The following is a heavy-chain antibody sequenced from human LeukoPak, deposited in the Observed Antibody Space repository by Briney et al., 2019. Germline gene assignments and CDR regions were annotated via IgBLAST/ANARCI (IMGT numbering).Heavy chain of an antibody. D-gene: IGHD3-22*01. CDR3: ARDTYYYDSSGYYLFDY. CDR2: IYTSGST. Sequence: SETLSLTCTVSGGSISNYYWGWIRQAPGKGLEWIGRIYTSGSTNYNPSLKSRVTMSVDTSKNQFSLKLSSVTAADTAVYYCARDTYYYDSSGYYLFDYWGQGTLVTVSS. J-gene: IGHJ4*02. V-gene: IGHV4-4*07. CDR1: GGSISNYY.